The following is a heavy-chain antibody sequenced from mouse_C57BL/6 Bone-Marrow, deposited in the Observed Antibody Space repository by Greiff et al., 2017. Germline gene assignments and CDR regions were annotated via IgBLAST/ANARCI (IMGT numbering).Heavy chain of an antibody. CDR3: ARSRYDYDDAMDY. J-gene: IGHJ4*01. CDR1: GYTFTSYW. V-gene: IGHV1-59*01. Sequence: VQLQQPGAELVRPGTSVKLSCKASGYTFTSYWMHWVKQRPGQGLEWIGVIDPSDSYTNYNQKFKGKATLTVDTSSSTAYMQLSSLTSEDSAVYYCARSRYDYDDAMDYWGQGTSVTVSS. CDR2: IDPSDSYT. D-gene: IGHD2-4*01.